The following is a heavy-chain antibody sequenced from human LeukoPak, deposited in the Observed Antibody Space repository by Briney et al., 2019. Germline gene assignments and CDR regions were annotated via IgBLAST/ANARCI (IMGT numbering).Heavy chain of an antibody. D-gene: IGHD3-22*01. CDR3: ARASYSYDISGWVPFDY. CDR1: GGSFSGYY. CDR2: IYTSGST. Sequence: SETLSLTCAVYGGSFSGYYWSWIRQPAGKGLEWIGRIYTSGSTTYNPSLKSRVTISGDTSENQFSLRLSSVTAADTAVYYCARASYSYDISGWVPFDYWGQGTLVTVSS. J-gene: IGHJ4*02. V-gene: IGHV4-59*10.